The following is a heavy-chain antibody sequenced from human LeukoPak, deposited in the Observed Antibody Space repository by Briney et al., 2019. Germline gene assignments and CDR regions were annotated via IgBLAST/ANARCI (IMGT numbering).Heavy chain of an antibody. CDR2: MNPNSGNT. J-gene: IGHJ4*02. Sequence: ASVKVSCKASGYTFTSYDINWVRQATGQGLEWMGWMNPNSGNTGYAQKFQGRVTITRNTSISTAYMELRSLRSDDTAVYYCARVAGLIDYWGQGTLVTVSS. V-gene: IGHV1-8*03. CDR3: ARVAGLIDY. CDR1: GYTFTSYD.